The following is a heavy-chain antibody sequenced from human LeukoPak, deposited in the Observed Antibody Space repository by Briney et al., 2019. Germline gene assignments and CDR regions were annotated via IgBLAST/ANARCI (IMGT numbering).Heavy chain of an antibody. V-gene: IGHV3-21*06. Sequence: GGSLRLSCAASRFNFNSFVMGWVRQPPGKGLEWVSSISTSSGYIFYADSLKGRVTISRDNAKNSLYLQMNSLRAEDTAVYCCVRGKKPGWDMSYFDYWGQGILVTVSS. J-gene: IGHJ4*02. CDR3: VRGKKPGWDMSYFDY. CDR1: RFNFNSFV. D-gene: IGHD1-14*01. CDR2: ISTSSGYI.